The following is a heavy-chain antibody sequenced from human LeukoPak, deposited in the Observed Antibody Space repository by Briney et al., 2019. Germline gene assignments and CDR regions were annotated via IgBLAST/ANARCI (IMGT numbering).Heavy chain of an antibody. CDR2: FDPEDGET. J-gene: IGHJ5*02. CDR1: GYTLTELS. V-gene: IGHV1-24*01. CDR3: ATPRYDSSGYWFDP. Sequence: ASVKVSCKVSGYTLTELSMHWVRQAPGKGLEWMGGFDPEDGETIYAQKFQGRVTMTEDTSTDTAYMELSSLRSEDTAVYYCATPRYDSSGYWFDPWGQGTPVTVSS. D-gene: IGHD3-22*01.